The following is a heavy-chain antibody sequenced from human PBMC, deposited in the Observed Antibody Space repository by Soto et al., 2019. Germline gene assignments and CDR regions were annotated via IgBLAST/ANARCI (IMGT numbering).Heavy chain of an antibody. J-gene: IGHJ5*02. CDR2: IIPIFGTA. CDR3: AISGYDWNWFDP. Sequence: ASVKVSCKASGGTFSSYAISWVRQAPGQGLEWMGGIIPIFGTANYAQKFQGRVTITADESTSTAYMELSSLRSEDTAVYYCAISGYDWNWFDPWGQGTLVTVSS. V-gene: IGHV1-69*13. CDR1: GGTFSSYA. D-gene: IGHD5-12*01.